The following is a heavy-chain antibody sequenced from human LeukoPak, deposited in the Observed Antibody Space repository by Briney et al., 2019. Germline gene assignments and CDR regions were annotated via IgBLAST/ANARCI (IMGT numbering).Heavy chain of an antibody. CDR1: GFTFSSYE. Sequence: GGSLRLSCAASGFTFSSYEMNWLRQAPGKGLQWVSYISSSGSTIYYADSVKGRFTISSDNAKNSLYLQMNSLRAEDTAVYYCARDNALEGEPFDIWGQGTMVTVSS. J-gene: IGHJ3*02. CDR2: ISSSGSTI. D-gene: IGHD1-1*01. V-gene: IGHV3-48*03. CDR3: ARDNALEGEPFDI.